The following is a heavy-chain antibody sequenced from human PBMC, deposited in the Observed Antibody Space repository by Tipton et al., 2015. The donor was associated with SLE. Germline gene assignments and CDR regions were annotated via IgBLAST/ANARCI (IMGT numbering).Heavy chain of an antibody. V-gene: IGHV4-34*01. CDR2: INHSGST. D-gene: IGHD5-12*01. CDR3: ARRQWLRPFDY. Sequence: TLSLTCAVYGGSFRGYYWSWIRQPPGKGLEWIGEINHSGSTNYNPSLKSRVTISVDTSKNQFSLKLSSVTAADTAVYYCARRQWLRPFDYWGQGTLVTVSS. J-gene: IGHJ4*02. CDR1: GGSFRGYY.